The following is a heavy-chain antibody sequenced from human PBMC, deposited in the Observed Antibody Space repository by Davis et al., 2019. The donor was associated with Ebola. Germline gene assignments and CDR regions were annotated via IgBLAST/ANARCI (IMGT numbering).Heavy chain of an antibody. CDR2: ISGSGGST. J-gene: IGHJ2*01. D-gene: IGHD4/OR15-4a*01. CDR3: AKDHSVMVEGYFDL. CDR1: GFTFSSYA. Sequence: GESLKISCAASGFTFSSYAMSWVRQAPGKGLEWVSAISGSGGSTYYADSVKGRFTISRDNSKNTLYLQMNSLRAEDTAEYYCAKDHSVMVEGYFDLWGRGTLVTVSS. V-gene: IGHV3-23*01.